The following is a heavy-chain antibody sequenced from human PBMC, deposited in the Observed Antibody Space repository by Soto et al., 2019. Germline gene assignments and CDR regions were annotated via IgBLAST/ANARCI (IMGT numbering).Heavy chain of an antibody. Sequence: GGSLRLSCAASGFTFSSYGMHWVRQAPGKGLEWVAVISYDGSNKYYADSVKGRFTISRDNSKNTLYLQMNSLRAEDTAVYYCAKGVTGTTGYYYYYYGMDVWGQGTTVTVSS. CDR3: AKGVTGTTGYYYYYYGMDV. D-gene: IGHD1-7*01. J-gene: IGHJ6*02. CDR1: GFTFSSYG. CDR2: ISYDGSNK. V-gene: IGHV3-30*18.